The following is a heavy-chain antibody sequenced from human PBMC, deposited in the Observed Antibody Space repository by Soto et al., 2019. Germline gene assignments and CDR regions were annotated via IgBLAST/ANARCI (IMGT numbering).Heavy chain of an antibody. CDR1: GGTFSSYA. CDR2: IIPIFGTA. Sequence: SVKVSCKASGGTFSSYAISWVRQAPGQGLEWMGGIIPIFGTANYAQKFQGRVTMTRDTSTSTVYMELSSLRSEDTAVYYCARELVGATTYDYWGQGTLVTVSS. D-gene: IGHD1-26*01. CDR3: ARELVGATTYDY. J-gene: IGHJ4*02. V-gene: IGHV1-69*05.